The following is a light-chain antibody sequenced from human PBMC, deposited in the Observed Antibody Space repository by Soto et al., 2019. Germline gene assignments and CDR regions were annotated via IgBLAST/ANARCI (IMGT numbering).Light chain of an antibody. J-gene: IGKJ1*01. CDR2: DTS. CDR1: QSVGSY. CDR3: QQTYSSSWT. Sequence: EIVLTQSPATLSLFPGERATLSCRASQSVGSYFAWYQQKPGQAPRLLLYDTSNRATGIPARFSGSGSGTDFTLTVSSLQPEDFATYYCQQTYSSSWTFGQGTKVDIK. V-gene: IGKV3-11*01.